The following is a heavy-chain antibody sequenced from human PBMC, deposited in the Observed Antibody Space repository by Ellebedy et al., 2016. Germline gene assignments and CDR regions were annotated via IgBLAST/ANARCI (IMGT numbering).Heavy chain of an antibody. V-gene: IGHV5-51*01. J-gene: IGHJ4*02. D-gene: IGHD2-15*01. Sequence: GESLKISCKGSGYTFTTFWIGWVLQMPGQGLEWMGITYPGDSDTSSSPSFQGQVTISADSSISTAYLQWRSLKASDSAMYYCARGLRYCSGSSCYSMYYFDSWGLGTLVTVSS. CDR2: TYPGDSDT. CDR3: ARGLRYCSGSSCYSMYYFDS. CDR1: GYTFTTFW.